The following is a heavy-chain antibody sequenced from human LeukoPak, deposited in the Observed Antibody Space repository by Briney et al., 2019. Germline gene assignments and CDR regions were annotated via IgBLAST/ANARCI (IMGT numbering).Heavy chain of an antibody. J-gene: IGHJ4*02. Sequence: PSETLSLTCTVSGGSISSGGYDWSWIRQHPGKGLEWIGYIYYSGSTYYNPSLKSRVTISVDTSKNQFSLKLSSVTAADTAVYYCARDPVGATYFDYWGQGTLVTVSS. CDR1: GGSISSGGYD. D-gene: IGHD1-26*01. V-gene: IGHV4-31*03. CDR2: IYYSGST. CDR3: ARDPVGATYFDY.